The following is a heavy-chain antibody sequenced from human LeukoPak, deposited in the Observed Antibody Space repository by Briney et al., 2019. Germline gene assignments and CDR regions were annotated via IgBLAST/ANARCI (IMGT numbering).Heavy chain of an antibody. Sequence: GGSLRLSCAASGFTFSSYSMNWVRQAPGKGLEWVSSISSSSSYIYYADSVKGRFTISRDNAKNSLYLQMNSLRAEDTAVYYCARVYLPYYYDSSGYDAFDIWGQGTMVTVSS. J-gene: IGHJ3*02. V-gene: IGHV3-21*01. CDR3: ARVYLPYYYDSSGYDAFDI. D-gene: IGHD3-22*01. CDR2: ISSSSSYI. CDR1: GFTFSSYS.